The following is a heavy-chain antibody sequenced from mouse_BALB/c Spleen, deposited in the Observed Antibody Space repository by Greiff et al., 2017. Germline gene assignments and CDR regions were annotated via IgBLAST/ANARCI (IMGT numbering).Heavy chain of an antibody. J-gene: IGHJ3*01. CDR2: ISSGGGST. D-gene: IGHD2-10*01. V-gene: IGHV5-12-1*01. CDR1: GFAFSSYD. CDR3: ARPYYGNPGFAY. Sequence: EVKLVESGGGLVKPGGSLKLSCAASGFAFSSYDMSWVRQTPEKRLEWVAYISSGGGSTYYPDTVKGRFTISRDNAKNTLYLQMSSLKSEDTAMYYGARPYYGNPGFAYWGQGTLVTVSA.